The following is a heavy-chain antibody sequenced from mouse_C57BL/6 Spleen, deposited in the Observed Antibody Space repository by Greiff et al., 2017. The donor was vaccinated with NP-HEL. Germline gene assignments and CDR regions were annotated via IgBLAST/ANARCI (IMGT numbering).Heavy chain of an antibody. CDR2: IDPSDSYT. D-gene: IGHD2-4*01. Sequence: VQLQQPGAELVKPGASVKLSCKASGYTFTSYWMQWVKQRPGQGLEWIGEIDPSDSYTNYNQKFKGKATLTVDTSSSTAYMQLSSLTSEDSAVYYCARAGDYDVGAWFGYWGQGTLVTVSA. CDR3: ARAGDYDVGAWFGY. V-gene: IGHV1-50*01. CDR1: GYTFTSYW. J-gene: IGHJ3*01.